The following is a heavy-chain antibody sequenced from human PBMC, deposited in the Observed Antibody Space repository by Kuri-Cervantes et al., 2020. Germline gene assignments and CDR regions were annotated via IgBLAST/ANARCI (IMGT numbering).Heavy chain of an antibody. J-gene: IGHJ6*02. Sequence: ASVKVSCKASGYTFTSYGISWVRQAPGQGLEWMGWINTNTGNPTYAQGFTGRFVFSLDTSVSTAYLQISSLKAEDTAVYYCAGGSYYYYYYGMDVWGQGTTVTVSS. V-gene: IGHV7-4-1*02. CDR3: AGGSYYYYYYGMDV. CDR1: GYTFTSYG. CDR2: INTNTGNP. D-gene: IGHD1-26*01.